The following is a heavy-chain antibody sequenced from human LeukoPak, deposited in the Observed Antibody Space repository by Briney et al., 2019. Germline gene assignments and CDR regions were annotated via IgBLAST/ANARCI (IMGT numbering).Heavy chain of an antibody. J-gene: IGHJ4*02. CDR1: GFTFSSYG. Sequence: GGSLRLSCAASGFTFSSYGMHWVRQAPGKGLEWVAVIWYDGSNKYYADSVKGRFTISRDNSKNTLYLQMNSLRAEDTAVYYCARDLPAANYFDYWGQGTLVTVSS. V-gene: IGHV3-33*01. D-gene: IGHD2-2*01. CDR3: ARDLPAANYFDY. CDR2: IWYDGSNK.